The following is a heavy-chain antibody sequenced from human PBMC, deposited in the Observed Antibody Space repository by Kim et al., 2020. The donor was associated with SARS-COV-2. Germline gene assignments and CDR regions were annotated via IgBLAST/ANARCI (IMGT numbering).Heavy chain of an antibody. CDR2: IWYDGSNK. V-gene: IGHV3-33*01. CDR3: AREGEGALIDY. J-gene: IGHJ4*02. Sequence: GGSLRLSCAASGFTFSSYGMHWVRQAPGKGLEWVAVIWYDGSNKYYADSVKGRFIISRDNSKNTLYLQMNSLRAEDTAVYYCAREGEGALIDYWGQGTLVTVSS. CDR1: GFTFSSYG. D-gene: IGHD3-16*02.